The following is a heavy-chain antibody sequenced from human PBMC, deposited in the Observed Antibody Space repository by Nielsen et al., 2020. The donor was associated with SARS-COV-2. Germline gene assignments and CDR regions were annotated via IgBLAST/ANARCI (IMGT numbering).Heavy chain of an antibody. V-gene: IGHV3-30*04. D-gene: IGHD6-13*01. Sequence: GGSLRLSCAASGFTFRNYAMHWVRQAPGKGLEWMTFISYDGSNKYYADSVKGRFTISRDNSKNTLYLQMNSLRAEDTAVYYCARVYSSSWLRYYYYGMDVWGQGTTVTVSS. CDR1: GFTFRNYA. CDR3: ARVYSSSWLRYYYYGMDV. J-gene: IGHJ6*02. CDR2: ISYDGSNK.